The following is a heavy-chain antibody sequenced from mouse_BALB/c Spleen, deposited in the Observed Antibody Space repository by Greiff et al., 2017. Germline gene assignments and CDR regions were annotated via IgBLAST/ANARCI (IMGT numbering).Heavy chain of an antibody. D-gene: IGHD2-4*01. CDR2: INPSSGYT. CDR1: GYTFTSYT. Sequence: LQESGAELARPGASVKMSCKASGYTFTSYTMHWVKQRPGQGLEWIGYINPSSGYTNYNQKFKDKATLTADKSSSTAYMQLSSLTSEDSAVYYCARVMIRYAMDYWGQGTSVTVSS. V-gene: IGHV1-4*01. CDR3: ARVMIRYAMDY. J-gene: IGHJ4*01.